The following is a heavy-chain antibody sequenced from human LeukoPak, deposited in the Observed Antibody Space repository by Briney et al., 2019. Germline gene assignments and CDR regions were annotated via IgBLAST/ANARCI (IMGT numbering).Heavy chain of an antibody. CDR1: GFPFSSYA. D-gene: IGHD3-3*01. V-gene: IGHV3-23*01. CDR2: ISGSGGST. J-gene: IGHJ3*02. Sequence: GSLKLSCAASGFPFSSYAMSWVRQAPGKGLEWVSAISGSGGSTYYGDSVKGRFTISRDNSKTTLSQQMNSVRAEDTAVYYCAKDRGNFWSGDAFDIWGQGTVVTVSS. CDR3: AKDRGNFWSGDAFDI.